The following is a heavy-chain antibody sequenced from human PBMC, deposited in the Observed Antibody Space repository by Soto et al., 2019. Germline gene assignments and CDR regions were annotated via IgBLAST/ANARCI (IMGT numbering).Heavy chain of an antibody. J-gene: IGHJ5*02. CDR2: ISAYNGNT. V-gene: IGHV1-18*01. Sequence: ASVKVSCKASGYTFSSYGISWVRQAPGQGLEWMGWISAYNGNTNYAQKLQGRFTMTTDTSTSTAYMELRSLRSDDTAVYYCARVGEKLRFGRLVFDPWGQGTLVTVSS. D-gene: IGHD3-3*01. CDR1: GYTFSSYG. CDR3: ARVGEKLRFGRLVFDP.